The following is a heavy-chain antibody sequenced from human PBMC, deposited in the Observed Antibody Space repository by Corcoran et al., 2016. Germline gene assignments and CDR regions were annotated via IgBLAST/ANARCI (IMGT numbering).Heavy chain of an antibody. Sequence: QVQLVQSGAEVKKPGASVKVSCKASGYTFTSYAMHWVRQAPGQRLEWMGWINAGNGNTKYSQKFQGRVTITRDTSASTAYMELSSLRSEDTAVYYCARVGTRFGELLYHYYFDYWGQGTLVTVSS. CDR2: INAGNGNT. J-gene: IGHJ4*02. CDR3: ARVGTRFGELLYHYYFDY. V-gene: IGHV1-3*01. D-gene: IGHD3-10*01. CDR1: GYTFTSYA.